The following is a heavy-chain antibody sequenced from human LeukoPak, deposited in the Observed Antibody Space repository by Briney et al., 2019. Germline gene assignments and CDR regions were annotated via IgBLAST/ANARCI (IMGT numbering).Heavy chain of an antibody. CDR1: GSTFSSYA. V-gene: IGHV3-30*04. D-gene: IGHD2-2*01. CDR2: ISYDGSNK. Sequence: GGSLRLSCAASGSTFSSYAMHWVRQAPGKGLEWVAVISYDGSNKYYADSVKGRFTISRDNSKNTLYLQMNSLRAEDTAVYYCAREYIVVVPAARYYYYYGMDVWGQGTTVTVSS. CDR3: AREYIVVVPAARYYYYYGMDV. J-gene: IGHJ6*02.